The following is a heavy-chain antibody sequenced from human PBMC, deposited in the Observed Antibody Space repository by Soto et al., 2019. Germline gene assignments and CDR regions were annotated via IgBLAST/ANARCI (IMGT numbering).Heavy chain of an antibody. J-gene: IGHJ6*03. CDR1: GGSISRYY. Sequence: SETLSLTCTVSGGSISRYYWSWIRQPPGKGLEWIGYIYYSGSTNYNPSLKSRVTISVDTSKNQFSLKLSSVTAADTAVYYCARVTRDYCSGGSCYPYYYYYYMDVWGKGTTVTVSS. CDR3: ARVTRDYCSGGSCYPYYYYYYMDV. CDR2: IYYSGST. D-gene: IGHD2-15*01. V-gene: IGHV4-59*01.